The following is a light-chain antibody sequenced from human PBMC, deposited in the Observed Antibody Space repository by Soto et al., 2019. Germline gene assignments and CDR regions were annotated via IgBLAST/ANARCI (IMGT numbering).Light chain of an antibody. J-gene: IGKJ1*01. Sequence: EIVLTQSPGTLSLSPGERATLSCRATQSVRTTSLAWYQQRPGQAPRLLIYGVSSRATGIPDRFSGSGSATNLMPTISKQEPEDFAGYYCQHYGRSLMWTFGQGTKVEIK. CDR3: QHYGRSLMWT. CDR1: QSVRTTS. CDR2: GVS. V-gene: IGKV3-20*01.